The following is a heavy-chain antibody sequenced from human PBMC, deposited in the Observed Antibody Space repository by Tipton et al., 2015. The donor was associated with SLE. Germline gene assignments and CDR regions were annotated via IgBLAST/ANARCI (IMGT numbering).Heavy chain of an antibody. CDR3: VKDASGYSSGLSLGGHFDY. Sequence: SLRLSCAASGFTFSNYGIHWVRQAPGKGLEWVAVIWYDGGNKLYADSVKGRFTISRDNSKNTLYLQMNSLRAEDTAVYYCVKDASGYSSGLSLGGHFDYWGQGTLVTVSS. D-gene: IGHD6-19*01. J-gene: IGHJ4*02. CDR1: GFTFSNYG. CDR2: IWYDGGNK. V-gene: IGHV3-33*06.